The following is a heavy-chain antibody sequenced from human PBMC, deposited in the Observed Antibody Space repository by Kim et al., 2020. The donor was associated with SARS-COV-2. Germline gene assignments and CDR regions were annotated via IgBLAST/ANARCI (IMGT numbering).Heavy chain of an antibody. CDR3: ARLHGGVDY. J-gene: IGHJ4*02. D-gene: IGHD3-3*01. Sequence: SETLSLTCTVSGGSISSYYWSWIRQPPGKGLEWIGYIYYSGSTNYNPSLKSRVTISVDTSKNQFSLKLSSVTAADTAVYYCARLHGGVDYWGQGTLVTVSS. CDR1: GGSISSYY. CDR2: IYYSGST. V-gene: IGHV4-59*08.